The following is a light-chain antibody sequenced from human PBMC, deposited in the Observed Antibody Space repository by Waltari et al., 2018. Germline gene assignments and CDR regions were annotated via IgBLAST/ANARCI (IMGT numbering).Light chain of an antibody. Sequence: DIQMTQSPSTLSAPVGNRVTITCRASQIISSWLAWYQQKPGKAPKLMIYDAYSLESGVPSRFSGSGSGTEFTLTISSLQPDDFATYYCQQYNSYSTFGGGTKVEIK. J-gene: IGKJ4*01. CDR1: QIISSW. V-gene: IGKV1-5*01. CDR2: DAY. CDR3: QQYNSYST.